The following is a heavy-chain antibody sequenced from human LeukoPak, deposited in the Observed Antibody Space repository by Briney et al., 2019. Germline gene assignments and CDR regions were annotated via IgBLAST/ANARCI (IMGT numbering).Heavy chain of an antibody. CDR3: ARFSSIAAAFDY. CDR2: IYTSGST. V-gene: IGHV4-4*07. CDR1: GGSISSYY. Sequence: SETLSLTCTVSGGSISSYYWSWIRQPAGKGLEWIGRIYTSGSTNYNPSLKSRVTMSVDTSKNQFSLNLSSVTAADMAVYYCARFSSIAAAFDYWGLGTLVTVSS. D-gene: IGHD6-13*01. J-gene: IGHJ4*02.